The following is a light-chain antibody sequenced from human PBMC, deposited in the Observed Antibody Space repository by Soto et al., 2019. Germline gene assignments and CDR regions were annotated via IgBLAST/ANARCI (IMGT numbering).Light chain of an antibody. CDR1: SSDVGSYDH. CDR2: EVS. J-gene: IGLJ1*01. CDR3: ISYTGSSTSYV. Sequence: QSALTQPASVSGSPGQSITISCSGTSSDVGSYDHVAWYQQFPGKTPKLMIYEVSNRPSGVSSRFSGSKSGNTASLTISGLQAEDEADYCCISYTGSSTSYVFGSGTKLTVL. V-gene: IGLV2-14*01.